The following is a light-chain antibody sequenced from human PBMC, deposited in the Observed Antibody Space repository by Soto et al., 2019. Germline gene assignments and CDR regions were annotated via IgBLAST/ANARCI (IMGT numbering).Light chain of an antibody. J-gene: IGKJ5*01. CDR1: QNITNN. V-gene: IGKV1-39*01. CDR2: AAS. Sequence: DIQMTQSPSSLSASIVDRVTITCRASQNITNNLSWYQHKPGRAPELLIHAASSLQSGVPSRFSGSGSGTDFTLTINSLQPEDFATYYCQQAYSFPITFGQGTRLENK. CDR3: QQAYSFPIT.